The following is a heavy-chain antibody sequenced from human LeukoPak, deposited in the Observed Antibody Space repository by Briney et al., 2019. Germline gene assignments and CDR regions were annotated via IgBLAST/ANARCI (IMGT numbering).Heavy chain of an antibody. J-gene: IGHJ3*01. D-gene: IGHD5-24*01. CDR2: IASSGRNT. CDR3: AKDIQLSA. Sequence: GGSLRLSFAASGFNFNDAAMTRVRHAPGKGLEWVSLIASSGRNTYYTDSVRGRFTISRDNSKKTLSLQMNSLRVEDTAIYSCAKDIQLSAWGLGTMVTVSS. CDR1: GFNFNDAA. V-gene: IGHV3-23*01.